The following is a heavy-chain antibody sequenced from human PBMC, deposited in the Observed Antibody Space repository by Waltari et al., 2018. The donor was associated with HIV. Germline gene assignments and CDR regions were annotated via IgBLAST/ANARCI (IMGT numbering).Heavy chain of an antibody. J-gene: IGHJ4*02. Sequence: QVQLVQSGAEVKKPGSSVKVPCKASGVSFSSYAISWVRQAPGQGLEWMGGIIPILGAATYAQKFQGRVTITADESTTTAYMELSSLRSEDTAVYFCARPHDASGYDFDYWGQGTLVTVSS. CDR3: ARPHDASGYDFDY. CDR1: GVSFSSYA. V-gene: IGHV1-69*01. D-gene: IGHD3-22*01. CDR2: IIPILGAA.